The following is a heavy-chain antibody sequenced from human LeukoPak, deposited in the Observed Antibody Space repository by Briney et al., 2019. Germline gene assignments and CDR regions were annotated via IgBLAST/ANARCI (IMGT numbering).Heavy chain of an antibody. J-gene: IGHJ3*02. D-gene: IGHD2-15*01. V-gene: IGHV4-4*02. CDR3: AREAGSGGTDAFDI. CDR2: IYYSGST. CDR1: GGSINSNKW. Sequence: PSGTLSLTCVVSGGSINSNKWWSWVRQPPGKGLEWIGYIYYSGSTYYNPSLKSRVTISEDTSKNQFSLKLSSVTAADTAVYYCAREAGSGGTDAFDIWGQGTMVTVSS.